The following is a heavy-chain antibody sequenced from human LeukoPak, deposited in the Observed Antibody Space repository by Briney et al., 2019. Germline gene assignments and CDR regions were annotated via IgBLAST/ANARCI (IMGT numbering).Heavy chain of an antibody. CDR3: ATHWLPDTAEYFQH. V-gene: IGHV4-59*08. D-gene: IGHD3-9*01. CDR1: GGSISSYY. Sequence: SETLSLTCTVSGGSISSYYWSWIRQPPGKGLEWIGYIYHSGSTNYNPSLKSRVTISVDTSKNQFSLKLGSVTAADTAVYYCATHWLPDTAEYFQHWGQGTLVTVSS. CDR2: IYHSGST. J-gene: IGHJ1*01.